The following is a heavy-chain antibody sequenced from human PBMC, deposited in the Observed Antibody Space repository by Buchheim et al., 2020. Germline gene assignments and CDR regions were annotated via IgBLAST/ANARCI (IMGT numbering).Heavy chain of an antibody. V-gene: IGHV3-53*01. Sequence: EVQLVESGGGLIQPGGSLRLSCAASGFTVSSKYMTWVRQAPGKGLEWVSVIYSGGSTYYADSVKGRFTISRDNSNNMLYLQMNSLRAEDTAVYYCARGATTAYYYYGMDVWGQGTT. D-gene: IGHD4-11*01. CDR1: GFTVSSKY. CDR2: IYSGGST. J-gene: IGHJ6*02. CDR3: ARGATTAYYYYGMDV.